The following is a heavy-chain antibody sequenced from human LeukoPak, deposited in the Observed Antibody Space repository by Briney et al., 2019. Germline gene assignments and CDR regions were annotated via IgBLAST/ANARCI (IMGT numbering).Heavy chain of an antibody. CDR1: GYTFTGYY. Sequence: ASVKVSCKASGYTFTGYYMHWVRQAPGQGLEWMGRINPNSGGTNYAQKFQGRVTMTRDTSISTAYMELSGLRSDDTAVYYCARDLRRGYSYGGGVWGKGTTVTVSS. D-gene: IGHD5-18*01. CDR3: ARDLRRGYSYGGGV. CDR2: INPNSGGT. V-gene: IGHV1-2*06. J-gene: IGHJ6*04.